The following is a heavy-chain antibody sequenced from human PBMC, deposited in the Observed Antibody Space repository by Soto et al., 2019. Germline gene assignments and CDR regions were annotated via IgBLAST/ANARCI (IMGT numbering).Heavy chain of an antibody. CDR2: ISSSSSTI. CDR1: RFTFSSYT. V-gene: IGHV3-48*02. J-gene: IGHJ4*02. CDR3: ARGPGYSYGPNTDY. D-gene: IGHD5-18*01. Sequence: PGGSLRLSCAASRFTFSSYTMSWVRQAPGKGLERVSYISSSSSTIYYADSVKGRFAISRDNAKNSLYLQMNSLRDEDTAVYYCARGPGYSYGPNTDYWGQGTLVTVPQ.